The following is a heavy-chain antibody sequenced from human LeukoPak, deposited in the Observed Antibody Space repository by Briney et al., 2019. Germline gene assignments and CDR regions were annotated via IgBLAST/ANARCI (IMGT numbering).Heavy chain of an antibody. Sequence: GGSLRLSCAASGFTFSSYAMHWVRQAPGKGLEWVAVISYDGSNKYYAGSVKGRFTISRDNSKNTLYLQMNSLRAEDTAVYYCARDYERYCSGGSCYSGGYWGQGTLVTVSS. CDR2: ISYDGSNK. D-gene: IGHD2-15*01. J-gene: IGHJ4*02. V-gene: IGHV3-30*01. CDR1: GFTFSSYA. CDR3: ARDYERYCSGGSCYSGGY.